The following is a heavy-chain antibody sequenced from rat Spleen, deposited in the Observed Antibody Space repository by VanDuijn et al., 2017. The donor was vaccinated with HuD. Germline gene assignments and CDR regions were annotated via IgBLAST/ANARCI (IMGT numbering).Heavy chain of an antibody. J-gene: IGHJ2*01. D-gene: IGHD1-9*01. Sequence: QVQLKESGPGLVQPSQTLSLTCTVSGFSLTSYHVSWVRQPPGKSLVWMGTIWAGGGTNYNSAVQSRLSISRDTSKSQVFLKIDSLQTEDTAIYYCTRLGITSFDYWGQGVMVTVSS. V-gene: IGHV2-13*01. CDR1: GFSLTSYH. CDR3: TRLGITSFDY. CDR2: IWAGGGT.